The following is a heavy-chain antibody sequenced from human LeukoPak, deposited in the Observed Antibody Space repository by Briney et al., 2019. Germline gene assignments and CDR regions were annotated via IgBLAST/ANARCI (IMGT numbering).Heavy chain of an antibody. CDR1: GFTFITSW. D-gene: IGHD6-6*01. CDR2: IKPDGSGK. CDR3: ASWTSSSSNY. Sequence: PGGSLRLSCAASGFTFITSWMSWLRQAPGKGLEWVAHIKPDGSGKYYVDSVKGRFTISRDNAKNSLSLQMNSLRAEDTAVYYCASWTSSSSNYWGQGTLVTVSS. J-gene: IGHJ4*02. V-gene: IGHV3-7*01.